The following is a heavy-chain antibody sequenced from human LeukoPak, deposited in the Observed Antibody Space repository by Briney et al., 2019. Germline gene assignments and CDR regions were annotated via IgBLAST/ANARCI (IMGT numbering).Heavy chain of an antibody. J-gene: IGHJ3*02. CDR1: GGSISSYY. Sequence: SETLSLTCTVSGGSISSYYWNWIRQPPGKGLEWIGYIYYSGSTNYNPSLKSRVTISVDTSKNQFSLKLSFVTAAGSAVYYCAREGDGSGTLDIWGQGTMVTVSS. CDR2: IYYSGST. V-gene: IGHV4-59*01. D-gene: IGHD3-10*01. CDR3: AREGDGSGTLDI.